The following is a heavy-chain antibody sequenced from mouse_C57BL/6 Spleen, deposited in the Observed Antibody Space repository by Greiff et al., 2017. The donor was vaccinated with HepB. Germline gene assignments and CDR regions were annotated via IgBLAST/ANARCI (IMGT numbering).Heavy chain of an antibody. V-gene: IGHV14-2*01. CDR2: IDPEDGET. J-gene: IGHJ2*01. CDR3: ARVTVVATYYFDY. D-gene: IGHD1-1*01. Sequence: EVKLMESGAELVKPGASVKLSCTASGFNIKDYYMHWVKQRTEQGLEWIGRIDPEDGETKYAPKFQGKATITADTSSNTAYLQLSSLTSEDTAVYYCARVTVVATYYFDYWGQGTTLTVSS. CDR1: GFNIKDYY.